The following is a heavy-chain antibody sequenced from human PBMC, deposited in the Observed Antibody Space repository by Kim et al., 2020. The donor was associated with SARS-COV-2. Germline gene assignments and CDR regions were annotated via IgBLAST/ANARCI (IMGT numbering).Heavy chain of an antibody. CDR3: ARQGAHDDAFDI. J-gene: IGHJ3*02. Sequence: SETLSLTCTVSGGSISSYYWSWIRQPPGKGLEWIGYIYYSGSTNYNPSLKSRVTISVDTSKNQFSLKLSSVTAADTAVYYCARQGAHDDAFDIWGQGTMVTVSS. V-gene: IGHV4-59*08. CDR2: IYYSGST. CDR1: GGSISSYY.